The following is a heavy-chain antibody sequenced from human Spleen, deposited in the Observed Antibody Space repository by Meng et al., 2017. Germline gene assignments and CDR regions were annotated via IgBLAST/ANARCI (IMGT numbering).Heavy chain of an antibody. CDR2: ISGSGGST. J-gene: IGHJ4*02. CDR3: AKDRGDYVDYYFDY. D-gene: IGHD4-17*01. Sequence: GESLKISCAASGFTFSSYAMSWVRQAPGKGLEWVSPISGSGGSTSYADSVKGRVTISRDNSKNTLYLQMNSLRAEDTAVYYCAKDRGDYVDYYFDYWGQGTLVTVSS. CDR1: GFTFSSYA. V-gene: IGHV3-23*01.